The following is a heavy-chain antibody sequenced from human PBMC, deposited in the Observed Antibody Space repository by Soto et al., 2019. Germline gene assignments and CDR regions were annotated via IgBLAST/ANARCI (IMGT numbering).Heavy chain of an antibody. CDR1: SGSISTSSYY. J-gene: IGHJ3*02. V-gene: IGHV4-39*01. CDR3: APRTTGDAFDI. D-gene: IGHD4-17*01. CDR2: MYYTGRT. Sequence: PSETLSLTCTVSSGSISTSSYYWCWIRQPPGKGLEWIASMYYTGRTFYSPSVESRVTMSVDTSKNQFSLKLTSVTVADTAVYYGAPRTTGDAFDIWGQGTMVTVS.